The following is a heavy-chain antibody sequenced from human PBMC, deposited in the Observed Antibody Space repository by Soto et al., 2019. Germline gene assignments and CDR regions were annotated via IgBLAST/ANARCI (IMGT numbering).Heavy chain of an antibody. D-gene: IGHD2-21*02. V-gene: IGHV3-74*01. J-gene: IGHJ6*02. Sequence: EVQLVESGGGLVQPGGSLRLSCAASGFTFSGYWMHWVRQAPGKGLVWVSRINSDGSSTSYADSVKGRFTISRDNAKNTLYLQMNSLRAEDTAVYYCAREAGGGDWGYYGMDVWGQGTTVTVSS. CDR2: INSDGSST. CDR1: GFTFSGYW. CDR3: AREAGGGDWGYYGMDV.